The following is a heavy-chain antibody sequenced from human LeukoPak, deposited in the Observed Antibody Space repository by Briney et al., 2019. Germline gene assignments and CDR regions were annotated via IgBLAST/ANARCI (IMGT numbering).Heavy chain of an antibody. CDR2: IWYDGSTK. Sequence: PGGSLRLSCAASGFSFSSYGMHWARQAPGKGLEWVAIIWYDGSTKYYADSVKGRFTISRDNSKNTLYLQMNSLRAEDTAVYYCARGLRYFDWSQNWFDPWGQGTLVTVSS. CDR1: GFSFSSYG. CDR3: ARGLRYFDWSQNWFDP. J-gene: IGHJ5*02. V-gene: IGHV3-33*01. D-gene: IGHD3-9*01.